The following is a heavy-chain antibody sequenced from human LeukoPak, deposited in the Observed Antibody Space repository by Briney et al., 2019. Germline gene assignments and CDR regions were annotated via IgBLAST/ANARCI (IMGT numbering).Heavy chain of an antibody. CDR2: IYYSGST. CDR1: GGSISSYY. CDR3: ARETTGCGIAAAVHWYFDL. D-gene: IGHD6-13*01. V-gene: IGHV4-59*01. Sequence: SETLSLTCTVSGGSISSYYWSWIRQPPGKGLEWIGYIYYSGSTNYNPSLKSRVTISVDTSKNQFSLKLSSVTAADTAVYYCARETTGCGIAAAVHWYFDLWGRGTLVTVSS. J-gene: IGHJ2*01.